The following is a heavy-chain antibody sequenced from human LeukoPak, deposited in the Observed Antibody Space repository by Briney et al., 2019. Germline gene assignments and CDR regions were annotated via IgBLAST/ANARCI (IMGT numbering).Heavy chain of an antibody. V-gene: IGHV1-69*13. CDR3: ARGGRSYCSSTSCYFNNWFDP. CDR1: GGTFNSYA. Sequence: SVTVSYKGSGGTFNSYAISWVGQARGQGGEWMGGIIAIFGTANYTQKFQGRVTITAEETTSRAYMELSSLRSEDTAVYYCARGGRSYCSSTSCYFNNWFDPWGQGTLVTVSS. CDR2: IIAIFGTA. J-gene: IGHJ5*02. D-gene: IGHD2-2*01.